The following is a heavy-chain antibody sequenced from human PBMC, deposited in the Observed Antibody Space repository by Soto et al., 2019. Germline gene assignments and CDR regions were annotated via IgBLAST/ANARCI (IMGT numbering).Heavy chain of an antibody. D-gene: IGHD4-17*01. Sequence: ASVKVSCKASGYAFTSYYMHWVRQAPGQGLEWMGIINPSGGSTSYAQKFQGRVTMTRDTSTSTVYMELSSLRSEDTAVYYCARDYGGNFPFDYWGQGTLVTVSS. J-gene: IGHJ4*02. CDR2: INPSGGST. V-gene: IGHV1-46*01. CDR1: GYAFTSYY. CDR3: ARDYGGNFPFDY.